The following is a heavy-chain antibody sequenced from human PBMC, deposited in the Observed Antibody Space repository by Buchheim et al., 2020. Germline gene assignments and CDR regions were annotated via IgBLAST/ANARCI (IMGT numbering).Heavy chain of an antibody. V-gene: IGHV3-11*01. CDR3: ARATTVVTYHSTNEYYYYGMDV. CDR2: ISSSGSTI. Sequence: QVQLVESGGGLVKPGGSLRLSCAASGFTFSDYYMSWIRQAPGKGLEWVSYISSSGSTIYYADSVKGRFTISRDNAKNSLYLQMNSLRAEDTAVYYCARATTVVTYHSTNEYYYYGMDVWGQGTT. J-gene: IGHJ6*02. D-gene: IGHD4-23*01. CDR1: GFTFSDYY.